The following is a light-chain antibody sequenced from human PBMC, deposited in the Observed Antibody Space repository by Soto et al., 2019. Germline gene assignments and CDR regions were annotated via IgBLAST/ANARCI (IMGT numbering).Light chain of an antibody. V-gene: IGKV1-5*03. CDR2: KAS. CDR1: QSISYW. Sequence: DIQMTQSPSTLSASVGDRVTITCRASQSISYWLAWYQQKPGKAPNLLIYKASSLESGVPSRFSGGGSGTEFTLTISSLQPDDFATYYCQQYNNYWTFGQGTKVEIK. CDR3: QQYNNYWT. J-gene: IGKJ1*01.